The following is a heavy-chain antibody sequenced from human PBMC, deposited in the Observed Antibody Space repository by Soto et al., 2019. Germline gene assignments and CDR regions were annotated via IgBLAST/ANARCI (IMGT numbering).Heavy chain of an antibody. Sequence: SETLSLTCTVSGGSISSYYWSWIRQPPGKGLEWIGYIYYSGSTNYNPSLKSRVTISVDTSKNQFSLKLSSVTAADTAVYYCARGNTWFGEWINYYYYYYMDVWGKGTTVTVSS. D-gene: IGHD3-10*01. J-gene: IGHJ6*03. CDR2: IYYSGST. CDR1: GGSISSYY. V-gene: IGHV4-59*01. CDR3: ARGNTWFGEWINYYYYYYMDV.